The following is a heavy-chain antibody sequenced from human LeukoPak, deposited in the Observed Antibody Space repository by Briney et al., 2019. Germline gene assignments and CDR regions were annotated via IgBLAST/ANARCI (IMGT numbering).Heavy chain of an antibody. CDR1: GFTFDDYG. Sequence: PGGSLRLSCAASGFTFDDYGMSWVRQAPGKGLEWVSGINWNGGSTGYADSVKGRFTISRDNAKNSLYLQMNSLRAEETAVYYCARVSAAMVTSDYWGQGTLVTVSS. CDR3: ARVSAAMVTSDY. CDR2: INWNGGST. V-gene: IGHV3-20*04. J-gene: IGHJ4*02. D-gene: IGHD5-18*01.